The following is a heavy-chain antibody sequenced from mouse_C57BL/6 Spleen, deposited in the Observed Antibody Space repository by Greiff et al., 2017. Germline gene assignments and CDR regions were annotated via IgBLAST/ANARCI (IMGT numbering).Heavy chain of an antibody. J-gene: IGHJ3*01. V-gene: IGHV14-4*01. CDR3: TTSITTVPAWFAY. CDR2: IDPENGDT. D-gene: IGHD1-1*01. Sequence: VQLQQSGAELVRPGASVKLSCTASGFNIKDDYMHWVKQRPEQGLEWIGWIDPENGDTEYASKFQGKATITADTSSNTAYLQLSSLTSEDTAVYYCTTSITTVPAWFAYGGQGTLVTVSA. CDR1: GFNIKDDY.